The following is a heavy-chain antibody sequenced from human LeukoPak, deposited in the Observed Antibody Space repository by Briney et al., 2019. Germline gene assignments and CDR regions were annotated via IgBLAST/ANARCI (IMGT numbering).Heavy chain of an antibody. CDR2: ISSSSSTI. J-gene: IGHJ4*02. CDR3: AKGVEIFDY. Sequence: PGGSLRLSCAASGFTFSSYAMSWVRQAPGKGLEWVSYISSSSSTIYYADSVKGRFTISRDNAKNSLYLQMNSLRAEDTALYYCAKGVEIFDYWGQGTLVTVSS. V-gene: IGHV3-48*01. D-gene: IGHD5-24*01. CDR1: GFTFSSYA.